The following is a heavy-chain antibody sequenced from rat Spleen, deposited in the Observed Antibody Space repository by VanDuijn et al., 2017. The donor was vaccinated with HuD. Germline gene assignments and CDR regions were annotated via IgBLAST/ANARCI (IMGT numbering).Heavy chain of an antibody. Sequence: QVQLKESGPGLVQPSQTLSLTCTVSGFSLTSYNVHWLRQSTGKGLEWLGLIWTGGNTGYNSVLKSRLTFSRDTSKSQVCLKRKNQQNKDTAMYFCARSDGGYSFMDAWGQGASFTVSS. CDR2: IWTGGNT. CDR1: GFSLTSYN. CDR3: ARSDGGYSFMDA. D-gene: IGHD1-11*01. J-gene: IGHJ4*01. V-gene: IGHV2-30*01.